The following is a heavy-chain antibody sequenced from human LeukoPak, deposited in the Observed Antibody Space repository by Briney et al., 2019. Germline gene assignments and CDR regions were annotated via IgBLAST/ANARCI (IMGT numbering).Heavy chain of an antibody. Sequence: GASVKVSCKASGYTFTSYGISWVRQAPGQGLEWMGWISVYNGNTNYAQKLQGRVTMTTDTSTSTAYMELRSLRSDDTAVYYCAKRIGYCSSTSCPYPHYYGMDVWGQGTTVTVSS. CDR1: GYTFTSYG. J-gene: IGHJ6*02. CDR2: ISVYNGNT. D-gene: IGHD2-2*01. CDR3: AKRIGYCSSTSCPYPHYYGMDV. V-gene: IGHV1-18*01.